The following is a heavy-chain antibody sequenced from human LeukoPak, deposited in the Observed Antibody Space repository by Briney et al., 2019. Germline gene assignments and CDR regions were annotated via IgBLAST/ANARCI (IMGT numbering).Heavy chain of an antibody. Sequence: PGGSLRLSCVASGFTFSSYAMSWVRQAPGKGLEWVSAIGDSGGSTYYADSVKGRFTISRDNSKNTLYVQMNSLRAEDTAVYYCAKDVVLLSFAYYSDYWGQGTLVTVSS. CDR3: AKDVVLLSFAYYSDY. D-gene: IGHD3-10*01. V-gene: IGHV3-23*01. CDR1: GFTFSSYA. J-gene: IGHJ4*02. CDR2: IGDSGGST.